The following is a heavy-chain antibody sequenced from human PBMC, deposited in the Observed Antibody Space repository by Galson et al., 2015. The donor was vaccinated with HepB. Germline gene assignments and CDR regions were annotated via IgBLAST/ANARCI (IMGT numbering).Heavy chain of an antibody. J-gene: IGHJ4*02. D-gene: IGHD1-26*01. Sequence: SVKVSCKASGGTFSSYTISWVRQAPGQGLEWMGRIIPILGIANYAQKFQGRVTITADKSTSTAYMELSSLKPEDTAVYYCASGPIVGAPPPGYWGQGTLVTVSS. CDR1: GGTFSSYT. CDR3: ASGPIVGAPPPGY. V-gene: IGHV1-69*02. CDR2: IIPILGIA.